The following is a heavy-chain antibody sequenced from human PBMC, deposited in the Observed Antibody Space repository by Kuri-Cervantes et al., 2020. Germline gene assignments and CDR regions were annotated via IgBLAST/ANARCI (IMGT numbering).Heavy chain of an antibody. CDR1: GGSVSSGSYY. CDR2: IYYSGST. V-gene: IGHV4-61*01. D-gene: IGHD3-16*01. J-gene: IGHJ5*02. Sequence: GSLRLSCTVSGGSVSSGSYYWSWIRQPPGKGLEWIGYIYYSGSTYYNPSLKSRVTISVDTSKNQFSLKLSSVTAADTAVYYCARGVGPNWFDPWGQGTLVTVSS. CDR3: ARGVGPNWFDP.